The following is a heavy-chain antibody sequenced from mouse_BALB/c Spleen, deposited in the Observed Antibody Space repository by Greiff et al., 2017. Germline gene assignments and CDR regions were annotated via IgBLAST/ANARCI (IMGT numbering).Heavy chain of an antibody. V-gene: IGHV2-9*02. D-gene: IGHD2-4*01. CDR1: GFSLTSYG. CDR2: IWAGGST. J-gene: IGHJ3*01. CDR3: ARDLLYYDYDEMFAY. Sequence: QVQLQQSGPGLVAPSQSLSITCTVSGFSLTSYGVHWVRQPPGKGLEWLGVIWAGGSTNYNSALMSRLSISKDNSKSQVFLKMNSLQTDDTAMYYCARDLLYYDYDEMFAYWGQGTLVTVSA.